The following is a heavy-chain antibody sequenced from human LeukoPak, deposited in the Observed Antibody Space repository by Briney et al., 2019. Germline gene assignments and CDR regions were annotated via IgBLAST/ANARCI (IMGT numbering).Heavy chain of an antibody. CDR1: GFTVSSNY. D-gene: IGHD3-9*01. CDR3: ARGEILTDYYDQPYFDS. Sequence: GGSLRLSCAASGFTVSSNYMSWVRQAPGKGLEWVSVIYSGGSTYYADSVKGRFTISRDNSKNTLYLQMNSLRAEDTAVYYCARGEILTDYYDQPYFDSWGQGTLVTVSS. J-gene: IGHJ4*02. CDR2: IYSGGST. V-gene: IGHV3-53*01.